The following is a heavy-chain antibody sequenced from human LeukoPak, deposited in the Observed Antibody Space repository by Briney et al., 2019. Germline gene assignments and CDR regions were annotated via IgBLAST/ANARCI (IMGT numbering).Heavy chain of an antibody. J-gene: IGHJ4*02. CDR2: IYYSGST. CDR1: GGSISSYY. Sequence: PSETLSLTCTVSGGSISSYYWSWLRQPPGKGLEWIGYIYYSGSTNYNPSLKSRVTISVDTSKNQFSLKLSSVTAADTAVYYCARDPRRYSYGIPYYFDYWGQGTLVTVSS. CDR3: ARDPRRYSYGIPYYFDY. V-gene: IGHV4-59*12. D-gene: IGHD5-18*01.